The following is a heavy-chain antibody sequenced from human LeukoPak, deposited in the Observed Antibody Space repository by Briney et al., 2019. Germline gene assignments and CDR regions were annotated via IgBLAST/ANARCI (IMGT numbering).Heavy chain of an antibody. J-gene: IGHJ5*02. CDR2: INHSGST. CDR3: TTGRSAGDSSWYFS. V-gene: IGHV4-34*01. CDR1: CGSFSGYY. Sequence: SETLSLTCAVDCGSFSGYYWSWIRQPPGKGLEWIGEINHSGSTNYNPSLKSRVTISVDTSKTQFSLKLSSVTAADTAVYYCTTGRSAGDSSWYFSWGQGTLVTVSS. D-gene: IGHD6-13*01.